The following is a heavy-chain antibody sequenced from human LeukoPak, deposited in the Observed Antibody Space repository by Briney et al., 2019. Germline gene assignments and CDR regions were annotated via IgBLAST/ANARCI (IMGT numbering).Heavy chain of an antibody. J-gene: IGHJ4*02. Sequence: GGSLRLSCAASGFTFSSYWMHWVRQAPGKGLVWVSRINSDGSSTSYADSVKGRFTTSRDNAKNTLYLQMNSLRAEDTAVYYCARDCCSGWYYDSWGQGTLVTVSS. V-gene: IGHV3-74*01. CDR2: INSDGSST. D-gene: IGHD6-19*01. CDR3: ARDCCSGWYYDS. CDR1: GFTFSSYW.